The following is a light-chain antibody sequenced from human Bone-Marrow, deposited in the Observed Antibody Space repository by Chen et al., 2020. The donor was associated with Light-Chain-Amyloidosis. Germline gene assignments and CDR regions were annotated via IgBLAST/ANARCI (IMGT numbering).Light chain of an antibody. Sequence: SYELTQPPSVSVSPGQTARITCSGDDLPTKYAYWYQQKPGQAPVPVIHRDIERPSGISERFSGSSSGTTATLTISGVQAEDEADYHCQSADSSGTYEVIFGGGTKLTVL. CDR3: QSADSSGTYEVI. J-gene: IGLJ2*01. CDR1: DLPTKY. V-gene: IGLV3-25*03. CDR2: RDI.